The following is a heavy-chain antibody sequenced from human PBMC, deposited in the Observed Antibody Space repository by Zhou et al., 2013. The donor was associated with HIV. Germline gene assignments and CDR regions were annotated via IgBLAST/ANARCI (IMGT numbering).Heavy chain of an antibody. V-gene: IGHV1-8*03. CDR1: GYTFTSYD. CDR2: MNPNSGNT. J-gene: IGHJ6*03. CDR3: ARGLSARWGGGGFFYMDV. Sequence: QVQLVQSGAEVKKPGASVKVSCKASGYTFTSYDINWVRQATGQGLEWMGWMNPNSGNTGYAQKFQGRVTITRNTSISTAYMELRSLRSDDTAVYFCARGLSARWGGGGFFYMDVWGKGTTVTVS. D-gene: IGHD6-25*01.